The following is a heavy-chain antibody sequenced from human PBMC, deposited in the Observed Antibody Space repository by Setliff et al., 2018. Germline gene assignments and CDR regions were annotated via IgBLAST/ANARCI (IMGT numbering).Heavy chain of an antibody. CDR3: ARRYNFWSGYFDY. CDR2: INHSGST. Sequence: SETLSLTCAFYGGSFSGYYWSWIRQPPGKGLEWIGEINHSGSTNYNPSRKSRVTISVDTSKNQFSLKLSSVTAADTAVYYCARRYNFWSGYFDYWGQGTLVTVSS. V-gene: IGHV4-34*01. D-gene: IGHD3-3*01. J-gene: IGHJ4*02. CDR1: GGSFSGYY.